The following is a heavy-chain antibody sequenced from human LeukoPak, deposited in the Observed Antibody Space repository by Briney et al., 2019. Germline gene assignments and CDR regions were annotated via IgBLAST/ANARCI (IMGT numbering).Heavy chain of an antibody. CDR1: GYTLTELS. CDR3: ATAPYYYDSSYDAFDI. V-gene: IGHV1-24*01. D-gene: IGHD3-22*01. Sequence: ASVKVSCKVSGYTLTELSMHWVRQAPGKGLEWMGGFDPEDGETIYAQKFQGRVTMTEDTSTDTAYMELSSLRSEDTAVYYCATAPYYYDSSYDAFDIWGQGTMVTVSS. J-gene: IGHJ3*02. CDR2: FDPEDGET.